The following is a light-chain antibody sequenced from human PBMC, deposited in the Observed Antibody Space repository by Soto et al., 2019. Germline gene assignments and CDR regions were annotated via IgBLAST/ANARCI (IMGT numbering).Light chain of an antibody. J-gene: IGKJ1*01. CDR3: QQYNTYPWT. Sequence: DIQMTQAPSTLSATVGDRVTITCRASQSISSGLAWYQQEPGKAPNLLIFKASSIESGVPSRFRGSGSGTEFTLTISSLQPDDFATYYCQQYNTYPWTFGQGTKV. CDR2: KAS. V-gene: IGKV1-5*03. CDR1: QSISSG.